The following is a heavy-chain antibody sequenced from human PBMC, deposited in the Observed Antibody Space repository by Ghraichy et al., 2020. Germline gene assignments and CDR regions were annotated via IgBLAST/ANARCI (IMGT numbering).Heavy chain of an antibody. D-gene: IGHD4-17*01. J-gene: IGHJ6*02. CDR1: GGSISSSSYY. Sequence: SETLSLTRTVSGGSISSSSYYWGWIRQPPGKGLEWIGSIYYSGSTYYNPSLKSRVTISVDTSKNQFSLKLSSVTAADTAVYYCARRPNGDYYYYGMDVWGQGTTVTVSS. V-gene: IGHV4-39*01. CDR2: IYYSGST. CDR3: ARRPNGDYYYYGMDV.